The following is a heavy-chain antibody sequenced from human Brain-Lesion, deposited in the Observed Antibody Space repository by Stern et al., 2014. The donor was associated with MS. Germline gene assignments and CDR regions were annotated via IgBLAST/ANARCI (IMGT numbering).Heavy chain of an antibody. J-gene: IGHJ5*02. CDR1: GGSVSSTSYA. D-gene: IGHD2-15*01. CDR2: IYYSGNT. CDR3: AGEEDIRYCSGGSCAGNWFDP. V-gene: IGHV4-39*01. Sequence: QVQLQESGPGPVKPSETLSLTCTVAGGSVSSTSYAWAWIRQPPGKGLEWIGTIYYSGNTYYSPSLKSRLTISLDTSKNPFSLQLGSVTAADTAVYYCAGEEDIRYCSGGSCAGNWFDPWGQGTLVTVSS.